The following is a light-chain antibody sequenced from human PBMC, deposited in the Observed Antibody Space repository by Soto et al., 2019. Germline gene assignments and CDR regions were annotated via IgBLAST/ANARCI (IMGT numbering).Light chain of an antibody. CDR1: QRVSSY. Sequence: DIQLIQSPSSLSASVGDRVTITCHTSQRVSSYLNWYQQKTGKAPKLLINAVSTLHSGVPARFIGSSLETDFNLTISSLQSEDSGTYYCQQSYTTPSWTFGQGTKVEI. CDR3: QQSYTTPSWT. J-gene: IGKJ1*01. V-gene: IGKV1-39*01. CDR2: AVS.